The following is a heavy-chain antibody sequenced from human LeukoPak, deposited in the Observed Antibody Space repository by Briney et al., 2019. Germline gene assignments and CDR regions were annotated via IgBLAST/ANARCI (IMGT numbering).Heavy chain of an antibody. V-gene: IGHV3-74*01. Sequence: GGSLRLSCAASGFTFTTYWMHWVRQAPGKGLVWVSHINSDGSITSYADSVKGRFTISRDNAKNTLYLQMNSLRAEDTAVYYCARRSGSYYPDAFDIWGQGTMVTVSS. CDR1: GFTFTTYW. CDR3: ARRSGSYYPDAFDI. J-gene: IGHJ3*02. D-gene: IGHD1-26*01. CDR2: INSDGSIT.